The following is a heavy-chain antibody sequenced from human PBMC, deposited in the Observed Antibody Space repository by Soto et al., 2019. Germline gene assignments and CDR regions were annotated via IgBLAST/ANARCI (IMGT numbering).Heavy chain of an antibody. CDR2: FDPEDGET. J-gene: IGHJ4*02. CDR3: ATENPIYSDFWSGYEN. Sequence: ASVKVSCKVSGYTLTELSMHWVRQAPGKGLEWMGGFDPEDGETIYAQKFQGRVTMTEDTSTDTAYMELSSLRSEDTAVYYCATENPIYSDFWSGYENWGQGTLVTVSS. V-gene: IGHV1-24*01. D-gene: IGHD3-3*01. CDR1: GYTLTELS.